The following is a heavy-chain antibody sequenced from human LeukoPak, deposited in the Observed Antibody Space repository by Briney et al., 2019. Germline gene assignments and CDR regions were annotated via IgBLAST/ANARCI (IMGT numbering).Heavy chain of an antibody. CDR3: AKIGSLWFGEYQIGDDAFDI. Sequence: GGSLRLSCAASGFTFSRYAMSWARQPPGGGREGVSAVTGIGSSTYYADSVKGRFTISRDNSKNTLYLQMNSLRAEDTAVYYCAKIGSLWFGEYQIGDDAFDIWGQGTMVTVSS. CDR1: GFTFSRYA. V-gene: IGHV3-23*01. D-gene: IGHD3-10*01. CDR2: VTGIGSST. J-gene: IGHJ3*02.